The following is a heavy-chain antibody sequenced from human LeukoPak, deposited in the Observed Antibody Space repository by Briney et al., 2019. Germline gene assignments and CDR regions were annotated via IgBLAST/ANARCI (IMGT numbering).Heavy chain of an antibody. D-gene: IGHD5-12*01. J-gene: IGHJ4*02. CDR2: VYPSGGF. Sequence: SETLSLTCTVSGGSISGYDWGWIRQPAGKGLEWIGRVYPSGGFTSNPPLKSRITMSVGKSQNQFSLNLSSVTAADTAVYFCARQNGGYDYFDYWGQGTLVTVSS. CDR3: ARQNGGYDYFDY. V-gene: IGHV4-4*07. CDR1: GGSISGYD.